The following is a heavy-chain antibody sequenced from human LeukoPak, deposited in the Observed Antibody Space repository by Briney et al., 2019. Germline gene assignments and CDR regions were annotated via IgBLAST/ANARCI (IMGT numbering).Heavy chain of an antibody. D-gene: IGHD3-10*01. CDR3: ARVDAGSYLMFYYVDF. V-gene: IGHV3-21*01. Sequence: PGGSLRLSCAASGFTLSNHNMNWVRQAPGKGLEWVSSISTSSSYIYYVDSVKGRFTISRDNAKNSLYLQMNSLRAEDTAVYYCARVDAGSYLMFYYVDFWGQGTLVTVSS. J-gene: IGHJ4*02. CDR2: ISTSSSYI. CDR1: GFTLSNHN.